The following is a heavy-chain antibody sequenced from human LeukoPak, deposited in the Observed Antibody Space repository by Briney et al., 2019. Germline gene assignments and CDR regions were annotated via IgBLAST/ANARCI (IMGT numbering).Heavy chain of an antibody. CDR3: ARDGSGYDYLDY. J-gene: IGHJ4*02. D-gene: IGHD5-12*01. V-gene: IGHV4-59*12. CDR2: IYYSGST. CDR1: GGSISSYY. Sequence: SETLSLTCTVSGGSISSYYWSWIRQPPGKGLEWIGYIYYSGSTYYNPSLKSRVTISVDTSKNQFSLKLSSVTAADTAVYYCARDGSGYDYLDYWGQGTLVTVSS.